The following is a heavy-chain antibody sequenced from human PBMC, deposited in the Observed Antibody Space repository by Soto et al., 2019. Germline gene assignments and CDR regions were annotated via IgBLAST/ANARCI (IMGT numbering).Heavy chain of an antibody. J-gene: IGHJ4*02. CDR1: GGSISSGGYY. CDR2: IYYSGST. D-gene: IGHD5-18*01. V-gene: IGHV4-31*03. Sequence: SETLSLTCTVSGGSISSGGYYWSWIRQHPGKGLEWIGYIYYSGSTYYNPSLKSRVTISVDTSKNQFSLKLSSVTAADTAVYYCARGRYSYGPHEFDYWGQGTLVTVSS. CDR3: ARGRYSYGPHEFDY.